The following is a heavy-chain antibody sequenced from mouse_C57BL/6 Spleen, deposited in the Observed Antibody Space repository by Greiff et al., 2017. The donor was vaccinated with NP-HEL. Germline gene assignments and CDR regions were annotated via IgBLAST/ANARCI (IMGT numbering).Heavy chain of an antibody. V-gene: IGHV1-59*01. J-gene: IGHJ4*01. Sequence: QVQLQQPGAELVRPGTSVKLSCKASGYTFTSYWMHWVKQRPGQGLEWIGVIDPSDSYTNYNQKFKGKATLTVDTSSSTAYMQLSSLTSEDSAVYYCARDTTVVSDYAMDYWGQGTSVTVSS. D-gene: IGHD1-1*01. CDR1: GYTFTSYW. CDR2: IDPSDSYT. CDR3: ARDTTVVSDYAMDY.